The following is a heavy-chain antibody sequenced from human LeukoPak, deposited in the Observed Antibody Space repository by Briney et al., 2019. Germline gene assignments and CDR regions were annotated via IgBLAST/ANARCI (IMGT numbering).Heavy chain of an antibody. Sequence: VSVKVSCKASGYTFTSYGISWVRQPPGQGLEWMGWISAYNGNTNYAQKLQGRVTMTTDTSTSTAYMELRSLRSDDTAVYYCARESEQQPYGMDVWGQGTTVTVSS. CDR1: GYTFTSYG. D-gene: IGHD6-13*01. CDR3: ARESEQQPYGMDV. V-gene: IGHV1-18*01. CDR2: ISAYNGNT. J-gene: IGHJ6*02.